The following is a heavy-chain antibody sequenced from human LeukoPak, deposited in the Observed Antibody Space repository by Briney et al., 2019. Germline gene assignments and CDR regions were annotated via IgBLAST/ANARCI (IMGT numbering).Heavy chain of an antibody. V-gene: IGHV3-30-3*01. D-gene: IGHD2-15*01. Sequence: GRSLILSCAASGFTFSSYAMHWVRQPPGKGLELVAVISYDGSNKYYADSVKGRFNISRDNSKNTLYLQMNSLRAEDTAVYYCARDRGSNDPIDYWGQGPLVTVSS. J-gene: IGHJ4*02. CDR1: GFTFSSYA. CDR3: ARDRGSNDPIDY. CDR2: ISYDGSNK.